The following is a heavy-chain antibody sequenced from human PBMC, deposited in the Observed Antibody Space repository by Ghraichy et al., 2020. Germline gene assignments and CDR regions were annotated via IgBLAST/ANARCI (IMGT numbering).Heavy chain of an antibody. CDR3: SRGPTRDRSAFHDWFDP. V-gene: IGHV3-48*03. CDR1: GFMFSNYE. Sequence: GGSLRLSCTASGFMFSNYEMNWVRQAPGRGLEWVSYISSSGSTINYADSVKGRFTISRDNARNSLYLQMNSLRAEDTAVYYCSRGPTRDRSAFHDWFDPWGQGTLVTVSS. CDR2: ISSSGSTI. J-gene: IGHJ5*02. D-gene: IGHD3-3*01.